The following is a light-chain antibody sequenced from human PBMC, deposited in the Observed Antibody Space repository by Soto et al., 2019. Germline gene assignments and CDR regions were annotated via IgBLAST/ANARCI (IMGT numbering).Light chain of an antibody. CDR3: QQSYRTPPT. V-gene: IGKV1-39*01. Sequence: DIQMTQSPSSLSASVGDRVTITCRASQSISSYLNWYQQKPGKAPKLLIYAASSLQSGVPSRFSGSGSGTDFTLTISSLLPEDFATYYCQQSYRTPPTFGQGTKVDIK. CDR1: QSISSY. J-gene: IGKJ1*01. CDR2: AAS.